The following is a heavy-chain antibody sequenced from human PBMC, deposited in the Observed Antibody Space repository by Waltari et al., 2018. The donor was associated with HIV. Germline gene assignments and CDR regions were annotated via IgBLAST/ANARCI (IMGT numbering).Heavy chain of an antibody. CDR3: VRDLSPMGKSGWYDS. CDR2: IHTYTGNT. J-gene: IGHJ1*01. Sequence: QVRLVQSGAEVKKTGASVTVSCKASGFSFTRYGFSWVRQAPGQGLEWMGWIHTYTGNTDSAENLQGRGTMTRDTFTNTIYMELRTLKSDDSAIYFCVRDLSPMGKSGWYDSWGQGTVVTVSS. D-gene: IGHD6-19*01. CDR1: GFSFTRYG. V-gene: IGHV1-18*04.